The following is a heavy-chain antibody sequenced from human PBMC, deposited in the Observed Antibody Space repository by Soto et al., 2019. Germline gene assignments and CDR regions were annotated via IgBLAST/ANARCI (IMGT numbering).Heavy chain of an antibody. Sequence: QVQLVQSGAEVKNPGSSVTVSCKASGGTFNNYAISWVRQAPGQGLEWMGGIIPNFVTSNYPQRFQGRVTITADESTKTVFMELGSLTSQDTAVYYCARGPAWALVFDVWGQGTLVTVSS. V-gene: IGHV1-69*01. CDR1: GGTFNNYA. J-gene: IGHJ3*01. CDR2: IIPNFVTS. CDR3: ARGPAWALVFDV. D-gene: IGHD6-6*01.